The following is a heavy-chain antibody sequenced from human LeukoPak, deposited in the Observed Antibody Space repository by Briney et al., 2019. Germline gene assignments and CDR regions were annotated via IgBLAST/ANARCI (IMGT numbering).Heavy chain of an antibody. J-gene: IGHJ3*02. CDR2: ISSSSSTI. D-gene: IGHD2-15*01. CDR1: GFTFSSYS. Sequence: GRSLRLSCAASGFTFSSYSMNWVRQAPGKGLEWVSYISSSSSTIYYADSVKGRFTISRDNAKNSLYLQMNSLRAEDTAVYYCARDQQDIVVVVAATLESPDAFDIWGQGTMVTVSS. CDR3: ARDQQDIVVVVAATLESPDAFDI. V-gene: IGHV3-48*01.